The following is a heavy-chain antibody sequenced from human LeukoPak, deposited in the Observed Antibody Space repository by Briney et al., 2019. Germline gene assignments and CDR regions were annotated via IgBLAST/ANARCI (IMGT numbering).Heavy chain of an antibody. Sequence: LTGGSLRLSCVDSGFFFSNYAMSWVRQAPGKGLEWVSVVSGNGVTTYDAESVKGRFTISRDNSKNTLYLQMNSLRDEDTAVYYCARDSYYDSSGYYEDYYYYGMDVWGQGTTVTVSS. D-gene: IGHD3-22*01. CDR2: VSGNGVTT. CDR1: GFFFSNYA. J-gene: IGHJ6*02. CDR3: ARDSYYDSSGYYEDYYYYGMDV. V-gene: IGHV3-23*01.